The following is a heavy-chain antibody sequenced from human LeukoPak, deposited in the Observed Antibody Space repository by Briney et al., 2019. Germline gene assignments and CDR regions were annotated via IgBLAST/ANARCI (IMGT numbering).Heavy chain of an antibody. J-gene: IGHJ6*02. D-gene: IGHD4-17*01. CDR2: ISAYNGNT. CDR1: GYTFTSYG. CDR3: ARVESIPSTVTTELYYYYGMDV. V-gene: IGHV1-18*01. Sequence: ASVKVSCKASGYTFTSYGISWVRQAPGQGLEWMGWISAYNGNTNYAQKLQGRVTMTTDTSTSTAYMELRSLRSDDTAVYYCARVESIPSTVTTELYYYYGMDVWGQGTTVTVSS.